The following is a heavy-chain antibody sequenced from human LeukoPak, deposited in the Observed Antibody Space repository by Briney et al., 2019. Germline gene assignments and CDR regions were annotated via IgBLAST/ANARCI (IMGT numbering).Heavy chain of an antibody. Sequence: GGSLRLSCAASGFTFSSYEMNWVCQAPGKGLEWVSYISSSGSTIYYADSVKGRFTISRDNAKNSLYLQMNSLRAEDTAVYYCASLGDYYDSSGYYAGNDYWGQGTLVTVSS. J-gene: IGHJ4*02. V-gene: IGHV3-48*03. CDR1: GFTFSSYE. D-gene: IGHD3-22*01. CDR2: ISSSGSTI. CDR3: ASLGDYYDSSGYYAGNDY.